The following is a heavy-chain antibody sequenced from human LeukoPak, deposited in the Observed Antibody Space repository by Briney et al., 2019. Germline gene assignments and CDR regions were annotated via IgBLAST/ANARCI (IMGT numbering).Heavy chain of an antibody. J-gene: IGHJ5*02. Sequence: ASVKVSCKASGYTFTGHYMHWVRQAPGQGLEWMGWINPDSGGTDYAQKLQGRVTTTRDTSITTAYMELSRLTSDDTAVYFCARDPRIKAAGDDNWFDPWGQGTLVSVSS. V-gene: IGHV1-2*02. D-gene: IGHD6-13*01. CDR3: ARDPRIKAAGDDNWFDP. CDR2: INPDSGGT. CDR1: GYTFTGHY.